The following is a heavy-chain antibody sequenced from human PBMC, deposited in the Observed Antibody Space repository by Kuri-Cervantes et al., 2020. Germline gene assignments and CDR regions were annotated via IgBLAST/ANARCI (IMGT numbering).Heavy chain of an antibody. J-gene: IGHJ4*02. CDR1: GFTFSSYG. Sequence: GGSLRLSCVASGFTFSSYGMHWVRQAPGKGLEWVGRIKSKIGGGTTDNAAPVKGRFTISRDDSKNTLYLQMNGLRAEDTAVYYCAVEKISGGYGEGIVDYWGQGTLVTVSS. D-gene: IGHD6-19*01. CDR2: IKSKIGGGTT. V-gene: IGHV3-15*05. CDR3: AVEKISGGYGEGIVDY.